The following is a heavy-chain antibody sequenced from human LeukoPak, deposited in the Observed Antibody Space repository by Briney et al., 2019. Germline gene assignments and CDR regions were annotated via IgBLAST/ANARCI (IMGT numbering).Heavy chain of an antibody. J-gene: IGHJ4*02. CDR3: AKRGGSSELYFDY. V-gene: IGHV3-23*01. Sequence: GGSLRLSCTASGFTFGDYSMNWVRQAPGKGLEWVSTIGNSYRTFYADSVKGRFTISRDNSKNTVYLQVNSLTAGDTAVYYCAKRGGSSELYFDYWGQGTLVTVSS. CDR1: GFTFGDYS. CDR2: IGNSYRT. D-gene: IGHD1-26*01.